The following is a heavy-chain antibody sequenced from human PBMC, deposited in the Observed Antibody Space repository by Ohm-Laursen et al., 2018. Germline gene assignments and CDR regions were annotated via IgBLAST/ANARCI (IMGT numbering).Heavy chain of an antibody. D-gene: IGHD3-3*02. CDR3: VRVRNYGSIFYRAFDI. Sequence: SLRLSCTASGFTFSTYGMHWVRQAPGKGLEWVANIKNDGSEKYYADAVEGRFTISRDNAKNSLSLQMNSLRAEDTAVYYCVRVRNYGSIFYRAFDIWGRGTLVTVSS. CDR2: IKNDGSEK. CDR1: GFTFSTYG. J-gene: IGHJ3*02. V-gene: IGHV3-7*01.